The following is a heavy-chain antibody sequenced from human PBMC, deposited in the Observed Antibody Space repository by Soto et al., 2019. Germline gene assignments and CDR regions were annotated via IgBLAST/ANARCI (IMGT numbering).Heavy chain of an antibody. CDR1: GFTFSNYA. J-gene: IGHJ4*02. V-gene: IGHV3-23*01. Sequence: DVRLLESGGGLVQPGGSLRLSCAASGFTFSNYAMSWVRQAPGKGLEWVSSISGGTNSTYYADYVTGRFAISRDNSKKNLSLQMNGLSVEDTGVYNWPKAWKDFGHKRPPFGYWGPGTMVSVSS. CDR3: PKAWKDFGHKRPPFGY. CDR2: ISGGTNST. D-gene: IGHD1-1*01.